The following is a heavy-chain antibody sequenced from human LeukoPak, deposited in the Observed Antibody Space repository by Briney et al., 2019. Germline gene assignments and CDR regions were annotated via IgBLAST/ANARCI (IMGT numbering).Heavy chain of an antibody. CDR3: VRENQLRC. J-gene: IGHJ4*02. D-gene: IGHD5-12*01. Sequence: GGSLRLSCEASGFTFSSHWMHWVRQVPGKGLEWVASVKPDGSDNFYVDSVEGRFTISRDNARYSLFLQMNSLRVEDTAVYYCVRENQLRCWGQGTLVSVSS. V-gene: IGHV3-7*01. CDR2: VKPDGSDN. CDR1: GFTFSSHW.